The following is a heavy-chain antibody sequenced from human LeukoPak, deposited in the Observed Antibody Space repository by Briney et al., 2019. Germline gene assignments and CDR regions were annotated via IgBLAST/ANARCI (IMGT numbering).Heavy chain of an antibody. D-gene: IGHD3-16*02. V-gene: IGHV4-59*01. CDR3: ARDRNDYVWGSYRPYGMDV. CDR2: TYYSGST. CDR1: GGSISSYY. Sequence: SETLSLTCTVSGGSISSYYWSWIRQPPGKVLEWIGYTYYSGSTNYNPSLKSRVTISVDTSKNQFSLKLSSVTAADTAVYYCARDRNDYVWGSYRPYGMDVWGQGTTVTVSS. J-gene: IGHJ6*02.